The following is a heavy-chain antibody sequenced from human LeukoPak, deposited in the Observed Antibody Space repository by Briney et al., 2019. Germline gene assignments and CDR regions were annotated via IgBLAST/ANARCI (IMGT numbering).Heavy chain of an antibody. D-gene: IGHD3-10*01. CDR3: AREAGTSYYSDY. J-gene: IGHJ4*02. CDR1: GFTVSSNY. Sequence: GGSLRLSCAASGFTVSSNYMSWVRQAPGKGLEWVSVIFSDGTTYYADSVKGRFTISRDNSKNTLYLQMNSLRAEDTAVYYCAREAGTSYYSDYWGQGTLVTVSS. CDR2: IFSDGTT. V-gene: IGHV3-66*01.